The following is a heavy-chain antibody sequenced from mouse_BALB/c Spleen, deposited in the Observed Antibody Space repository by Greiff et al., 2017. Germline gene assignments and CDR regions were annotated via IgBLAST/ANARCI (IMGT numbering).Heavy chain of an antibody. CDR1: GFTFSSFG. Sequence: EVMLVESGGGLVQPGGSRKLSCAASGFTFSSFGMHWVRQAPEKGLEWVAYISSGSSTIYYADTVKGRFTISRDNPKNTLFLQMTSLRSEDTAMYYCARGLGGYDGDFDYWGQGTTLTVSS. CDR3: ARGLGGYDGDFDY. J-gene: IGHJ2*01. CDR2: ISSGSSTI. V-gene: IGHV5-17*02. D-gene: IGHD2-2*01.